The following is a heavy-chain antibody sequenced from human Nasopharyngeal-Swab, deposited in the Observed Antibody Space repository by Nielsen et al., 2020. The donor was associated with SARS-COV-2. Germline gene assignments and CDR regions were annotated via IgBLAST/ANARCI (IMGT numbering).Heavy chain of an antibody. Sequence: GSLRLSCADYGWTFSSYDLNWVRQAQGKGLEWVSYISSSGSTIYYADSVKGRFTISRDNAKNSLYLQMNSLRAEDTAVYYCARVLGLGSNWFDPWGQGTLVTVSS. V-gene: IGHV3-48*03. CDR3: ARVLGLGSNWFDP. J-gene: IGHJ5*02. CDR2: ISSSGSTI. D-gene: IGHD3-16*01. CDR1: GWTFSSYD.